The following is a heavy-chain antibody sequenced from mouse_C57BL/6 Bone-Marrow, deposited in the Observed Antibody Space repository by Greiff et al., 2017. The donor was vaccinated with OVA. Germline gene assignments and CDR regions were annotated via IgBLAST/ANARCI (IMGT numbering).Heavy chain of an antibody. D-gene: IGHD1-1*01. J-gene: IGHJ2*01. CDR2: IDPSDRYT. CDR3: ARGNYYGSSYDYFDY. V-gene: IGHV1-69*01. Sequence: QVQLQQPGAELVMPGASVKLSCKASGYTFTSYWMHWVKQRPGQGLEWIGEIDPSDRYTNYNQKFKGKSTLTVDKSSSTAYMQLSSLTSEDSAVYYCARGNYYGSSYDYFDYWGQGTTLTVSS. CDR1: GYTFTSYW.